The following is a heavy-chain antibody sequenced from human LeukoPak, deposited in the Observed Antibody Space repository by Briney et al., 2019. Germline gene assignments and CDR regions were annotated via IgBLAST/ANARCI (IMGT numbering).Heavy chain of an antibody. CDR2: INHSGST. CDR1: GGSFSAYY. V-gene: IGHV4-34*01. D-gene: IGHD3-10*01. CDR3: ARGLGRVVRGAAHLDY. J-gene: IGHJ4*02. Sequence: SETLSLTCAVSGGSFSAYYYWNWIRQPPGKGLEWIGEINHSGSTNYNPSLKSRVTISVDTSKNQFSLKLSPVTAADTAVYYCARGLGRVVRGAAHLDYWGQGTLVTVSS.